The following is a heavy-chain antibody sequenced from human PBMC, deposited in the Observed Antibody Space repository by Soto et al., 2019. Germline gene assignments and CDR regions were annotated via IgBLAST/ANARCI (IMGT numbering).Heavy chain of an antibody. Sequence: QMQLQASGLGLVKPSETLSLTCSVSGASVSHGYWSWIRQPPGKGLEWIGFMYFGGSFNYNPSLRGHSTISGETSNNQFAMNLTYVPTSDTAVYYCARNYYDSTRFAVDPWGQGTLVTVSS. D-gene: IGHD3-22*01. CDR2: MYFGGSF. CDR1: GASVSHGY. V-gene: IGHV4-4*08. CDR3: ARNYYDSTRFAVDP. J-gene: IGHJ5*02.